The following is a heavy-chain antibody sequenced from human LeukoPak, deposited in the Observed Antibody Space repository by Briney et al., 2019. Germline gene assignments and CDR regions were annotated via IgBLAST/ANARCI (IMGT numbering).Heavy chain of an antibody. D-gene: IGHD2-21*01. CDR2: VSDSGNT. V-gene: IGHV4-59*01. CDR3: AGIVVIRGADFLNWLDP. J-gene: IGHJ5*02. CDR1: GDSISTYY. Sequence: SETLSLTCSVSGDSISTYYWNWIRQSPGKELEWIGYVSDSGNTNYNPSFKSRLSMSVDTSKRQFSLKLTSVTAADTAVYYCAGIVVIRGADFLNWLDPWGHGTLVTVSS.